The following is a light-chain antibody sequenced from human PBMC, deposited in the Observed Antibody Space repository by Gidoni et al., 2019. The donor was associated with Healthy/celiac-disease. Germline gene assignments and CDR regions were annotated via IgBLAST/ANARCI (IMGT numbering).Light chain of an antibody. CDR3: SSYTSSSTPVV. CDR2: DVS. Sequence: QSALTQPASVSGSPGQSITISCTETSSDVGGYNYVSWYQQHPGKAPKLMIYDVSNRPSGVSNRFSGSKSGNTASLTISGLQAEDEADYYRSSYTSSSTPVVFGGGTKLTVL. J-gene: IGLJ2*01. CDR1: SSDVGGYNY. V-gene: IGLV2-14*03.